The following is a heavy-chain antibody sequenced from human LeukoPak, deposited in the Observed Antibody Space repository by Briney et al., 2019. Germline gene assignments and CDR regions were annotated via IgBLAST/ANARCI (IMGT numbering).Heavy chain of an antibody. CDR1: GGSISSYY. CDR3: ATSSWLRDSNFDH. CDR2: IYYSGST. D-gene: IGHD6-13*01. Sequence: PSETLSLTCTVSGGSISSYYWSWIRQPPGKRLEWIGYIYYSGSTNYNPSLKSRVTISVHTSKNQFSLKLGSVTAADTAVYFCATSSWLRDSNFDHWGQGTLVTVSS. V-gene: IGHV4-59*08. J-gene: IGHJ4*02.